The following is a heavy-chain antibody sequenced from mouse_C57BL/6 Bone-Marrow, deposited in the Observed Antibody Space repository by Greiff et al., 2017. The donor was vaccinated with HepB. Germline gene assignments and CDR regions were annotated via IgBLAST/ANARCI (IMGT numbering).Heavy chain of an antibody. Sequence: VQLKESGPGLVKPSQSLSLTCSVTGYSITSGYYWNWIRQFPGNKLEWMGYISYDGSNNYNPSLKNRISITRDTSKNQFFLKLNSVTTEDTATYYCARPRMCHYYAMDYWGQGTSVTVSS. CDR3: ARPRMCHYYAMDY. V-gene: IGHV3-6*01. CDR2: ISYDGSN. D-gene: IGHD2-10*02. J-gene: IGHJ4*01. CDR1: GYSITSGYY.